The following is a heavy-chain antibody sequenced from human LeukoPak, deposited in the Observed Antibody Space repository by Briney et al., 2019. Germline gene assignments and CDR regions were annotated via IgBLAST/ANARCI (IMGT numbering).Heavy chain of an antibody. J-gene: IGHJ3*02. D-gene: IGHD3-10*01. CDR3: ARAPFYGSGRLDAFDI. V-gene: IGHV4-59*01. Sequence: KPSETLSPTCTVSGGSISSYYWSWIRQPPGKGLEWIGYIYYSGSTNYNPSLKSRATISVDTSKNQFSLKLSSVTAADTAVYYCARAPFYGSGRLDAFDIWGQGTMVTVSS. CDR1: GGSISSYY. CDR2: IYYSGST.